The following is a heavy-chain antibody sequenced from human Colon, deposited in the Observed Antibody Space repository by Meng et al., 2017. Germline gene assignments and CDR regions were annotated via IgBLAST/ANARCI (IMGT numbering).Heavy chain of an antibody. J-gene: IGHJ4*02. V-gene: IGHV3-33*01. CDR2: IWYDGNNE. Sequence: GESLKIFCAASGFTFSNDAMHWVRQAPGKGLEWVALIWYDGNNEKYADSVKGRFTISRDNSKDTLYLQMNSLTAEDTAVYYCVRGRGSGSYLIDYWGQGTLVTVSS. CDR1: GFTFSNDA. D-gene: IGHD3-10*01. CDR3: VRGRGSGSYLIDY.